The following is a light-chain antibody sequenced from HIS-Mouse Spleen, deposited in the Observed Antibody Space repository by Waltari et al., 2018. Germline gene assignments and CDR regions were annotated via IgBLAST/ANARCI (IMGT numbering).Light chain of an antibody. CDR3: SSYAGSNPLVV. Sequence: QSALTQPPSASGSPGQSVTISCTGTSSDVGGYNYVSWYQQHPGKAPKLMIYEVSKRPSGFPDLFSGSKSGNTASLTVSGLQAEDEADYYCSSYAGSNPLVVFGGGTKLTVL. CDR1: SSDVGGYNY. CDR2: EVS. V-gene: IGLV2-8*01. J-gene: IGLJ2*01.